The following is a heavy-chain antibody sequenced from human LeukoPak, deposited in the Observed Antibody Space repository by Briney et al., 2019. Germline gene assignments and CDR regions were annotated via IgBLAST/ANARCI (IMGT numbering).Heavy chain of an antibody. CDR2: INPNSGGT. CDR1: GYTFTGYY. D-gene: IGHD6-19*01. J-gene: IGHJ5*02. V-gene: IGHV1-2*02. Sequence: ASVKVSCKASGYTFTGYYMHWVRQAPGQGLEWMGWINPNSGGTNYAQKFQGRVTMTRDTSISTAYMELSRLRSDDTAVYYCARAAYSSGWYVGVNTIFSNNWFDPWGQGTLVTVSS. CDR3: ARAAYSSGWYVGVNTIFSNNWFDP.